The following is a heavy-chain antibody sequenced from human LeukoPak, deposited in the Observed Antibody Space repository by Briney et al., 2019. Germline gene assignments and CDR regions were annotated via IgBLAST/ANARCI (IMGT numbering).Heavy chain of an antibody. V-gene: IGHV4-34*01. Sequence: SETLSLTCAVYGGSFSGYYWCWIRQPPGKGLEWIGEINHSGSTNYNPSLKSRVTISVDTSKNQFSLKLSSVTAADTAVYYCARGRYCSSTSCYGMTDYWGQGTLVTVSS. CDR3: ARGRYCSSTSCYGMTDY. CDR2: INHSGST. CDR1: GGSFSGYY. J-gene: IGHJ4*02. D-gene: IGHD2-2*01.